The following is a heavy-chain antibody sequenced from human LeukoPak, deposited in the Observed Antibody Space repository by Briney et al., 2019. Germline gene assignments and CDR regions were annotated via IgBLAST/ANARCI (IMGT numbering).Heavy chain of an antibody. V-gene: IGHV3-48*01. CDR3: ARVYRSGSSRMNDY. J-gene: IGHJ4*02. D-gene: IGHD4-11*01. CDR1: GFTFSNYG. CDR2: ITFGGTI. Sequence: PGGSLRLSCAASGFTFSNYGMHWVRQAPGKGLEWVSHITFGGTIYYADSVKGRFIISRDNAQSSLFLQMNSLRAEDTAVYYCARVYRSGSSRMNDYWGQGTLVTVSS.